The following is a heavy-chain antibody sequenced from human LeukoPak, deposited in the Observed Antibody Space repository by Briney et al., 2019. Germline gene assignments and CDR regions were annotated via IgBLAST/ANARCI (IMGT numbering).Heavy chain of an antibody. D-gene: IGHD3-22*01. CDR1: GSTFSSYW. V-gene: IGHV3-30-3*01. CDR3: ARGNYYDSSGYTTGDWFDP. Sequence: GGSLRLSCAASGSTFSSYWMSWVRQAPGKGLEWVAVISYDGSNKYYADSVKGRFTISRDNSKNTLYLQMNSLRAEDTAVYYCARGNYYDSSGYTTGDWFDPWGQGTLVTVSS. CDR2: ISYDGSNK. J-gene: IGHJ5*02.